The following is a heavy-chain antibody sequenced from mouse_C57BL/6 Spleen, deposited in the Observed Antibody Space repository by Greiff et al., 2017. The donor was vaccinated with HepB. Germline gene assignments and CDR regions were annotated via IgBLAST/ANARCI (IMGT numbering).Heavy chain of an antibody. V-gene: IGHV1-82*01. CDR1: GYAFSSSW. CDR3: ARGRTFFDY. Sequence: VQLQQSGPELVKPGASVKISCKASGYAFSSSWMNWVKPRPGKGLEWIGRIYPGDGDTNYNGKFKGKATLTADKSSSTAYMQLSSLTSEDSAVYFCARGRTFFDYWGQGTTLTVSS. J-gene: IGHJ2*01. CDR2: IYPGDGDT.